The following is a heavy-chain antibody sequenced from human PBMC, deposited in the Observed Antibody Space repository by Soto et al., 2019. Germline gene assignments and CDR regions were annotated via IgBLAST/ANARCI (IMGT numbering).Heavy chain of an antibody. CDR1: GFTFSSYA. V-gene: IGHV3-23*01. CDR3: AKGGSLVSAAFDY. J-gene: IGHJ4*02. CDR2: ISGSGGST. D-gene: IGHD2-2*01. Sequence: EVQLLESGGGLVQPGGSLRLSCAASGFTFSSYAMSWVRQAPGKGLEWVSGISGSGGSTYYADSVKGRFTSSRDNSKNTLYLQMNSLRAEDTAVYYCAKGGSLVSAAFDYWGQGTLVTVSS.